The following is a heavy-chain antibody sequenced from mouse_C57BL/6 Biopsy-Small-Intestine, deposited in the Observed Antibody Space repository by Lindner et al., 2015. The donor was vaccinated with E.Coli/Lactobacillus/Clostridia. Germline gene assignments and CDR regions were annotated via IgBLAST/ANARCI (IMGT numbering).Heavy chain of an antibody. D-gene: IGHD1-1*02. V-gene: IGHV1-84*02. CDR3: AREVRLYCNDGGHDVFHT. CDR1: GYTFTGYY. J-gene: IGHJ3*01. CDR2: MNPDSGAT. Sequence: SVKVSCKASGYTFTGYYMHWLRQAPGQGLEWMGWMNPDSGATHDVEKFQGRVTMTRDTSTNTAYLELTSLRSDDTAVYFCAREVRLYCNDGGHDVFHTWGQGTMVTVSS.